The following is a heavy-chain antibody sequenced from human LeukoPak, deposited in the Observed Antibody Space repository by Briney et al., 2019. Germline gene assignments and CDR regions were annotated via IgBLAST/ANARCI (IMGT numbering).Heavy chain of an antibody. J-gene: IGHJ6*02. CDR1: GGSISSYY. Sequence: SETLSLTCTVSGGSISSYYWSWIRQPPGKGLEWIGEINHSGSTNYNPSLKSRVTISVDTSKNQFSLKLSSVTAADTAVYYCARGVGDYSNPEVYYYYGMDVWGQGTTVTVSS. CDR2: INHSGST. D-gene: IGHD4-11*01. CDR3: ARGVGDYSNPEVYYYYGMDV. V-gene: IGHV4-34*01.